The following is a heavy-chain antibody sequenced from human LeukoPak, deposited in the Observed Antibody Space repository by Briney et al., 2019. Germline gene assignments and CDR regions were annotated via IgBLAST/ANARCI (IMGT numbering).Heavy chain of an antibody. J-gene: IGHJ5*02. CDR2: INHNGNT. V-gene: IGHV4-34*01. D-gene: IGHD3-10*01. CDR3: AKGPQTGWFDT. Sequence: PSETLSLTCAVYGGSFRGHFCSWIRQPPGKGLEWIGEINHNGNTNYNPSLKSLVTMSVDTSKNQFSLRLNSVTAADTAVYYCAKGPQTGWFDTWGQGTLVTVSS. CDR1: GGSFRGHF.